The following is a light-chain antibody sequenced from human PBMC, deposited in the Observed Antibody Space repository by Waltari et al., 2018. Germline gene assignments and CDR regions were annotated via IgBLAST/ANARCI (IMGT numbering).Light chain of an antibody. J-gene: IGLJ2*01. Sequence: QSALTQPPSVSGSPGQSVTISCTGTSSAVGTYDRVYWYQKPPGTAPNLIIYEVRHRPAGVLDRFSGSKSGDTASLTISGLQAEDEADYYCSSYTSTIYVVFGGGTRLTVL. CDR1: SSAVGTYDR. CDR3: SSYTSTIYVV. CDR2: EVR. V-gene: IGLV2-18*02.